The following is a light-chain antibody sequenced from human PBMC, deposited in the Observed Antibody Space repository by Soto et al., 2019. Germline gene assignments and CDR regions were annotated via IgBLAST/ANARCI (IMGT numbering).Light chain of an antibody. CDR3: QQRSNRST. CDR1: QSVRSN. CDR2: GAS. J-gene: IGKJ5*01. Sequence: EIVMTQSPATMSVSPWERATLSCRASQSVRSNLAWYQQKPGQAPRRLLYGASTRATGIPARISGSGSGTDSNLTISRLEPQDFGLDYCQQRSNRSTFGQGTRLEI. V-gene: IGKV3-15*01.